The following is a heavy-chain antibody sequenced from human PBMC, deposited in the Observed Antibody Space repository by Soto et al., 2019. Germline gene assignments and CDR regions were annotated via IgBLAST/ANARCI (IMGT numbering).Heavy chain of an antibody. CDR1: GFTFSSYG. CDR2: IGYDGSNK. D-gene: IGHD6-13*01. J-gene: IGHJ3*02. V-gene: IGHV3-33*01. CDR3: ARDRRPGGSSSWYALRNRDTGAFDI. Sequence: QVQLVESGGGVVQPGRSLRLSCAASGFTFSSYGMHWVRQAPGKGLEWVAGIGYDGSNKYYADSVKGRFTISRDNSKNTLYLQMHRLRAEDTAVYYCARDRRPGGSSSWYALRNRDTGAFDIWGQGTIVTVSS.